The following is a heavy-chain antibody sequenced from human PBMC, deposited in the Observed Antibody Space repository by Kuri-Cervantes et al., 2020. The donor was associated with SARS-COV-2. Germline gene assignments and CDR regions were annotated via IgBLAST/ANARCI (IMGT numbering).Heavy chain of an antibody. J-gene: IGHJ3*02. CDR1: GFIFDDYA. V-gene: IGHV3-9*01. CDR2: ISWNSGGI. D-gene: IGHD5-18*01. Sequence: SLKISCEASGFIFDDYAMHWVRQAPGKGLEWVSGISWNSGGIGYADSVKGRFSISRGNSKNTLYLQRNSLRAEDTAVYYCASGYISCFPPHGAFVIRGQGTMVTVSS. CDR3: ASGYISCFPPHGAFVI.